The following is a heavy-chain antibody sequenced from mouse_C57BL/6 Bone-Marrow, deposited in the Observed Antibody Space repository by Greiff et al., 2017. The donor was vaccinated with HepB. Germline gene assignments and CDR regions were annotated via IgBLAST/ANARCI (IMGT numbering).Heavy chain of an antibody. D-gene: IGHD2-1*01. CDR1: GYTFTDYN. Sequence: EVQLQQSGPELVKPGASVKIPCKASGYTFTDYNMDWVKQSHGKSLEWIGDINPNNGGTIYNQKFKGKATLTVDKSSSTAYMELRSLTSEDTAVYYCARRYYYGKDDWYFDVWGTGTTVTVSS. CDR3: ARRYYYGKDDWYFDV. J-gene: IGHJ1*03. V-gene: IGHV1-18*01. CDR2: INPNNGGT.